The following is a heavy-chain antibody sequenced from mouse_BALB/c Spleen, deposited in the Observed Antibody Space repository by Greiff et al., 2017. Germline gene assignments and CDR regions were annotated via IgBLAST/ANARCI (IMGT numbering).Heavy chain of an antibody. CDR3: ARWDGYYPYAMDY. J-gene: IGHJ4*01. Sequence: QVQLKESGPGLVAPSQSLSITCTVSGFSLTGYGVNWVRQPPGKGLEWLGMIWGDGSTDYNSALKSRLSISKDNSKSQVFLKMNSLQTDDTARYYCARWDGYYPYAMDYWGQGTSVTVSS. V-gene: IGHV2-6-7*01. CDR2: IWGDGST. CDR1: GFSLTGYG. D-gene: IGHD2-3*01.